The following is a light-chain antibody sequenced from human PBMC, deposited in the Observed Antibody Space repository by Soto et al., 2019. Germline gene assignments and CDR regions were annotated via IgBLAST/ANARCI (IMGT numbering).Light chain of an antibody. J-gene: IGKJ1*01. V-gene: IGKV1-27*01. CDR3: QKYDSAPWT. CDR1: QGISNC. Sequence: DIQMTQSPSSLSASVRDRVTITCRASQGISNCLAWYQQKPGKVPKLLIYTASTLQTGVPSRFSGSGSGTDFTLTISSLQPEDFATYYCQKYDSAPWTFGQGTKVEIK. CDR2: TAS.